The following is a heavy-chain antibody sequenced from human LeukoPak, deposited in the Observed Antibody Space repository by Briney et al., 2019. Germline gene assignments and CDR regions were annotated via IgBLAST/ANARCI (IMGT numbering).Heavy chain of an antibody. J-gene: IGHJ3*02. CDR3: ARDLAVTNWDSFDI. Sequence: SETLSLTCTVSGDSISNYYWSWIRQPPGKGLEWIGYISYSGNPTSNPSLKSRVTISADTSKNQISLRLTSVTTADTAVYYCARDLAVTNWDSFDIWGQGTMVTVSS. V-gene: IGHV4-59*01. CDR2: ISYSGNP. CDR1: GDSISNYY. D-gene: IGHD7-27*01.